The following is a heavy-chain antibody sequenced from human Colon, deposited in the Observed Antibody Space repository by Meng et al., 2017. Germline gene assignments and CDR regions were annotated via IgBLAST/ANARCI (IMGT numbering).Heavy chain of an antibody. D-gene: IGHD6-19*01. V-gene: IGHV4-34*01. CDR2: NNHSGST. J-gene: IGHJ5*02. Sequence: QVQLKTGGAGLWKPSETPALTCAVYGGSFSGYYWSWIRQPPGKGLEWIGENNHSGSTNYNPSLKSRVTISVDTSKNQFSLKLSSVTAADTAVYYCARERLSSGWYGGRWFDPWGQGTLVTVSS. CDR1: GGSFSGYY. CDR3: ARERLSSGWYGGRWFDP.